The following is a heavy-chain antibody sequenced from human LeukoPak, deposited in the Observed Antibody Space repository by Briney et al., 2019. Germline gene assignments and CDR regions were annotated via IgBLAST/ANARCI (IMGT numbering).Heavy chain of an antibody. V-gene: IGHV3-33*01. CDR2: IWSDGCNK. D-gene: IGHD1-1*01. CDR1: GFIFSNDA. Sequence: KPGGSLRLSCAASGFIFSNDAMHWVRQAPGKGLEWVAFIWSDGCNKYYADSVKGRFTISRDNSEDTLYLQMNSLRVEDTAVYYCARDPAGSGFAFDSWGQGALVTVSS. CDR3: ARDPAGSGFAFDS. J-gene: IGHJ4*02.